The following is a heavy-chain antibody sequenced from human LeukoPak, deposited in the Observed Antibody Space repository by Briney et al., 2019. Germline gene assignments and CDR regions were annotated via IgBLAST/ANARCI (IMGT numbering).Heavy chain of an antibody. D-gene: IGHD3-16*01. J-gene: IGHJ4*02. Sequence: SETLSLTCTVSGGSISSYYWSWIRQPPGKGLEWIGYIYYSGSTNYNPSLKSRVTISVDTSKNQFSLKLSSVTAADTAVYYCAREGAPGPARFDYWGQGTLVTVSS. CDR2: IYYSGST. CDR1: GGSISSYY. CDR3: AREGAPGPARFDY. V-gene: IGHV4-59*01.